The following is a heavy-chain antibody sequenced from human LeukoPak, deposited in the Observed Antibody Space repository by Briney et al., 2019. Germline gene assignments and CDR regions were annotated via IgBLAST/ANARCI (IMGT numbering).Heavy chain of an antibody. J-gene: IGHJ4*02. D-gene: IGHD3-22*01. Sequence: ASVKVSCKASGYTFTSYYMHWVRQAPGQGLEWMGIINPSGGSTSYAQKFQGRVTMTRDMSTSTVYMELSSLRSEDTAVYYCARGTPGGYYDSSGENFDYWGQGTLVTVSS. V-gene: IGHV1-46*01. CDR1: GYTFTSYY. CDR3: ARGTPGGYYDSSGENFDY. CDR2: INPSGGST.